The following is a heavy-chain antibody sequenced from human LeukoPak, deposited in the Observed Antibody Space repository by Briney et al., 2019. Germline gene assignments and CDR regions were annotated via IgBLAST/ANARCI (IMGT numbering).Heavy chain of an antibody. CDR3: ARGSYYYDSSGKGHY. J-gene: IGHJ4*02. V-gene: IGHV1-69*04. CDR2: IIPILGIA. D-gene: IGHD3-22*01. Sequence: SVKVSCKASGGTFSSYAISWVRQAPGQGLEWMGRIIPILGIANYAQEFQGRVTITADKSTSTAYMELSSLRSEDTAVYYCARGSYYYDSSGKGHYWGQGTLVTVSS. CDR1: GGTFSSYA.